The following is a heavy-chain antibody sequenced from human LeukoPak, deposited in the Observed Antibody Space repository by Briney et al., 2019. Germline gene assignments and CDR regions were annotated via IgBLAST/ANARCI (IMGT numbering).Heavy chain of an antibody. D-gene: IGHD6-19*01. CDR1: GGSISSSSYY. CDR3: ARRVAVAGPGLVQTNWFDP. Sequence: SETLSLTCTVSGGSISSSSYYWGWIRQPPGKGLEWIGEINHSGSTNYNPSLKSRVTISVDTSKNQFSLKLSSVTAADTAVYYCARRVAVAGPGLVQTNWFDPWGQGTLVTVSS. V-gene: IGHV4-39*07. CDR2: INHSGST. J-gene: IGHJ5*02.